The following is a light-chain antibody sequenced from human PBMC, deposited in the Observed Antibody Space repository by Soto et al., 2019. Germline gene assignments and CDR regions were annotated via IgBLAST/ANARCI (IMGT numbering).Light chain of an antibody. V-gene: IGKV3-20*01. CDR2: GTS. CDR1: QTITSFY. CDR3: QQFGGSPPRFT. Sequence: IVLTQSPGTLSLSPGERATLTCRASQTITSFYLAWYQQKPGQAPRLLIYGTSTRANGIPDRFSGSGSGTDFTLTIRKLEPEDFAVYYCQQFGGSPPRFTFGPGTKVEVK. J-gene: IGKJ3*01.